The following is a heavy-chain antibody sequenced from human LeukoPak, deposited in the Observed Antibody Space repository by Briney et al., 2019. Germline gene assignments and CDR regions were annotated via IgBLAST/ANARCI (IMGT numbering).Heavy chain of an antibody. J-gene: IGHJ4*02. CDR3: ARDGYYGSGSYCSY. D-gene: IGHD3-10*01. CDR1: GGTFSSYA. CDR2: IIPIFGTA. V-gene: IGHV1-69*06. Sequence: ASVKVSCKASGGTFSSYAISWVRQAPGQGLEWMGGIIPIFGTANYAQKFQGRVTMTEDTSTDTAYMELSSLRSEDTAVYYCARDGYYGSGSYCSYWGQGTLVTVSS.